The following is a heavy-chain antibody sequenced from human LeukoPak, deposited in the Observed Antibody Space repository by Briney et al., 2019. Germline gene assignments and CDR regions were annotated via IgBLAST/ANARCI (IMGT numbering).Heavy chain of an antibody. CDR3: MRHVNDLEAFYV. D-gene: IGHD3-3*01. CDR2: IHYSEST. Sequence: SGTLCLTCTVSGGSIRSYYWGWIRQPPGKGLEWIGYIHYSESTKYNPSLKSRVTMSVYTSKNQFSLKLSSVTAADTAVYYCMRHVNDLEAFYVCGPGTMVTVSS. V-gene: IGHV4-59*08. CDR1: GGSIRSYY. J-gene: IGHJ3*01.